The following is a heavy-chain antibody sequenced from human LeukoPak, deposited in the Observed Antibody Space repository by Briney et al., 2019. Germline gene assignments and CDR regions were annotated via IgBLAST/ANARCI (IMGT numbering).Heavy chain of an antibody. CDR2: MNPNSGNT. CDR3: ARVPVNIWENWFDP. D-gene: IGHD1-26*01. Sequence: ASVKVSCKASGYTFTSYDINWVRQATGQGLEWMGWMNPNSGNTGYAQKFQGRVTITRNTSISTAYMELSSLRSEDTAVYYCARVPVNIWENWFDPWGQGTLVTVSS. J-gene: IGHJ5*02. V-gene: IGHV1-8*03. CDR1: GYTFTSYD.